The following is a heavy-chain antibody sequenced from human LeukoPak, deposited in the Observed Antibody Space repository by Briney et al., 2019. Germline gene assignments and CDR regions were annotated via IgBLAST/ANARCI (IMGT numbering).Heavy chain of an antibody. CDR1: GYSFASYW. Sequence: GESLKISCKGSGYSFASYWIGWVRQVPGKGLEWMGIIYPGDSDTRYSPSFQGQVTISADKSISTAYLQWSSLKASDTAMYYCARVGGYCSGGSCYSHLKFDYWGQGTLVTVSS. J-gene: IGHJ4*02. D-gene: IGHD2-15*01. CDR2: IYPGDSDT. CDR3: ARVGGYCSGGSCYSHLKFDY. V-gene: IGHV5-51*01.